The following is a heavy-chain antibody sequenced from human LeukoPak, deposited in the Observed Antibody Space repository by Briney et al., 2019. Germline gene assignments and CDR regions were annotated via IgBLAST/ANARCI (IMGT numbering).Heavy chain of an antibody. Sequence: GGSLRLSCAASGFTISDYGLVWVRQAPGKGPEWVSGSRSGGVNNFYADAVKGRFTISRDNSKNTLYLQMNSLRADDTAVYYCGRDPNGDYLGAFEFWGHGTTVIVSS. CDR3: GRDPNGDYLGAFEF. CDR1: GFTISDYG. CDR2: SRSGGVNN. D-gene: IGHD4-17*01. J-gene: IGHJ3*01. V-gene: IGHV3-23*01.